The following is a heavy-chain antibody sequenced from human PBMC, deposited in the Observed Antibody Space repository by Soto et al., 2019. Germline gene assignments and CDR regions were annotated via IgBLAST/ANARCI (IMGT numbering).Heavy chain of an antibody. CDR1: GFTCSSYS. CDR3: ARDLYSSSARYFDY. V-gene: IGHV3-21*01. Sequence: VGSLRLSCAASGFTCSSYSMNWVRQATGKGLEWVSSISSSSSYIYYADSVKGRFTISRDNAKNSLYLQMNSLRAEDTAVYYCARDLYSSSARYFDYWGQGTLVTVSS. CDR2: ISSSSSYI. J-gene: IGHJ4*02. D-gene: IGHD6-6*01.